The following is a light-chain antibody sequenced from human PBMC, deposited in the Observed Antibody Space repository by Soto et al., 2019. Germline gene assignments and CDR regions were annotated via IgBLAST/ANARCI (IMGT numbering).Light chain of an antibody. CDR2: KAS. CDR3: QQYNSYSWT. Sequence: DIQMTQSPSSLSASVGDRVTITCRASQSISSWLAWYQQKPGKAPKLLINKASSLESGVPSRFSGSGSGTEFTLTISSLQPDDFATYYCQQYNSYSWTFGQGTKVEI. V-gene: IGKV1-5*03. J-gene: IGKJ1*01. CDR1: QSISSW.